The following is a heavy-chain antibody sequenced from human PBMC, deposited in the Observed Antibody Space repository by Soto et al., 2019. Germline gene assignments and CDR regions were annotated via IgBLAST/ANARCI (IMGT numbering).Heavy chain of an antibody. V-gene: IGHV3-23*01. CDR1: GFTFSSYA. CDR2: ISGSGGST. Sequence: EVQLLESGGGLVQPGGSLRLSCAASGFTFSSYAMSWVRQAPGKGLEWVSAISGSGGSTYYADSVKGRFTISRDNSKNTLYLQMNSLRAEDTAVYYCAKDLVPAAIGSSPFDPWGQGTLVTVSS. CDR3: AKDLVPAAIGSSPFDP. D-gene: IGHD2-2*01. J-gene: IGHJ5*02.